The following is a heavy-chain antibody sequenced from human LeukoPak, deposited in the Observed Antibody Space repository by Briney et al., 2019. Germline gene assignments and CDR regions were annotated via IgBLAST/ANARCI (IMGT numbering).Heavy chain of an antibody. D-gene: IGHD4-23*01. CDR1: GGTFSSYA. CDR2: IIPILGIA. CDR3: ARGMTTVVTTFDY. J-gene: IGHJ4*02. V-gene: IGHV1-69*04. Sequence: SVKVSCRASGGTFSSYAISWVRQAPGQGLEWMGRIIPILGIANYAQKFQGRVTITADKSTSTAYMELSSLRSEDTAVYYCARGMTTVVTTFDYWGQGTLVTVSS.